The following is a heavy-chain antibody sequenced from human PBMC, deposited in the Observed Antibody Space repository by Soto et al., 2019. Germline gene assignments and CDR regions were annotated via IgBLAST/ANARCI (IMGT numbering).Heavy chain of an antibody. D-gene: IGHD1-20*01. CDR2: ISYDGSNK. CDR3: AKGGITGTHYGMDV. V-gene: IGHV3-30*18. CDR1: GFTFSSYG. Sequence: GGSLRLSCAASGFTFSSYGMHWVRQAPGKGLEWVAVISYDGSNKYYADSVKGRFTISRDNSKNTLYLQMNSLRAEDTAVYYCAKGGITGTHYGMDVWGQGXTVTVYS. J-gene: IGHJ6*02.